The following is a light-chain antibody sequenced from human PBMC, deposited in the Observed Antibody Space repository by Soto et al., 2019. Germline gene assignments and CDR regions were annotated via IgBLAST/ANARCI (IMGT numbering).Light chain of an antibody. J-gene: IGKJ1*01. CDR1: QSVSSSY. Sequence: EIVLTQSPGTLSLSPGERATLSCRASQSVSSSYLAWYQQKPGQAPRLLIYGASSRATGIPDRFSGSGSGTAFTLTITRLETEDFAVYYCEHYGSSRWTFGQGTKVDIK. V-gene: IGKV3-20*01. CDR3: EHYGSSRWT. CDR2: GAS.